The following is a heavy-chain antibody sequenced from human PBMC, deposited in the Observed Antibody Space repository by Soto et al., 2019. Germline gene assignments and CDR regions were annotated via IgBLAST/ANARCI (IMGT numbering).Heavy chain of an antibody. V-gene: IGHV4-4*07. CDR1: GDSISNVY. CDR3: ATGMGRCLDL. J-gene: IGHJ2*01. D-gene: IGHD2-2*01. CDR2: VSASART. Sequence: QVQLQESGPGLVKPSDTLSLTCTVSGDSISNVYWSWIRQPAGKGLESMGRVSASARTNYNPPLQSPRTLPLDTSKNQFSLRLTSMAAAETAVYFCATGMGRCLDLWGRGTLVIVSS.